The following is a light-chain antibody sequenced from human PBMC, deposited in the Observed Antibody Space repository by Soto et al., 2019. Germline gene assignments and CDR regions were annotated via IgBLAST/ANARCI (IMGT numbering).Light chain of an antibody. Sequence: QSVLTQPASVSGSPGQSITISCTGTSSDVGGYNFVSWYQQYPDEAPRLMIYDVSNRPSGVPNRFSGSKSGDTASLTISGLQAEDEADYYCTSFTSSHTYVFGTGTKGTVL. CDR3: TSFTSSHTYV. CDR1: SSDVGGYNF. V-gene: IGLV2-14*03. J-gene: IGLJ1*01. CDR2: DVS.